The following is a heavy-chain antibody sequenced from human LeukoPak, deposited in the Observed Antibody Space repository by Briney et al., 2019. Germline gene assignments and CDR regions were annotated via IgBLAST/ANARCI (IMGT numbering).Heavy chain of an antibody. D-gene: IGHD3-3*01. J-gene: IGHJ4*02. CDR3: AARGYDFWSGRGYFDY. CDR1: GGSISSYY. Sequence: PETLSLTCTVSGGSISSYYWSWIRQPPGKGLEWIGYIYYSGSTNYNPSLKSRVTISVDTSKNQFSLKLSSVTAADTAVYYCAARGYDFWSGRGYFDYWGQGTLVTVSS. V-gene: IGHV4-59*01. CDR2: IYYSGST.